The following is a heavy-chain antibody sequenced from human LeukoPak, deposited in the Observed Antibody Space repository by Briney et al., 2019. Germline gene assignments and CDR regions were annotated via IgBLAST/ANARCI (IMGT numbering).Heavy chain of an antibody. CDR2: ISSSGSTT. V-gene: IGHV3-11*01. J-gene: IGHJ5*02. CDR1: GFTFSDFY. D-gene: IGHD2-8*01. CDR3: ARDRARGCTNGVCYPGWFDP. Sequence: GGSLRLSCAASGFTFSDFYMSWIRQAPGKGLEWVSHISSSGSTTYYADSVKGRFTISRDNAKNSLYLQMNSLRAEDTAVYYCARDRARGCTNGVCYPGWFDPWGQGTLVTVSS.